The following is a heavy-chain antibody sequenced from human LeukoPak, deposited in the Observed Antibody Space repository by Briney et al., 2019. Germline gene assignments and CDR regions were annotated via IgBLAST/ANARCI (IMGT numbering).Heavy chain of an antibody. CDR2: ISGSGGST. V-gene: IGHV3-23*01. CDR1: GFTFSSYA. J-gene: IGHJ4*02. Sequence: PGGSLRLSCAASGFTFSSYAMSWVRQAPGKRLEWVSAISGSGGSTYYAESVKGRFTISRDNSKNTLYLQMNSLRAEDTAVYYCAKDPLVDSQEYFDYWGQGTLVTVSS. D-gene: IGHD3-22*01. CDR3: AKDPLVDSQEYFDY.